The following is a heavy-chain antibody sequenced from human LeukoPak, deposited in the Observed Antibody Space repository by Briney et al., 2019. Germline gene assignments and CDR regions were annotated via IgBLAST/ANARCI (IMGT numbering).Heavy chain of an antibody. V-gene: IGHV4-39*07. Sequence: SETLSLTCTVSGGSISSSSYYWGWIRQPPGKGLEWIGSIYYSGSTYYNPSLKSRVTISVDTSKNQFSLKLSSVTAADTAVYYCAREVHRDSSGSIGGDAFDIWGQGTVVTVSS. CDR3: AREVHRDSSGSIGGDAFDI. CDR2: IYYSGST. D-gene: IGHD3-22*01. CDR1: GGSISSSSYY. J-gene: IGHJ3*02.